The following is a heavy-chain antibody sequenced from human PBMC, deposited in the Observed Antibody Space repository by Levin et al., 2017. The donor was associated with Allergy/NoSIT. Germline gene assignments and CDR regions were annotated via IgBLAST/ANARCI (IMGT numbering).Heavy chain of an antibody. CDR3: AREGYCTKGVCYRDY. CDR1: GYTFTSYG. Sequence: RASVKVSCKASGYTFTSYGISWVRQAPGQGLEWMGWISAYNGNTNYAQKLQGRVTMTTDTSTSTAYMELRSLRSDDTAVYYCAREGYCTKGVCYRDYWGQGTLVTVSS. V-gene: IGHV1-18*01. D-gene: IGHD2-8*01. CDR2: ISAYNGNT. J-gene: IGHJ4*02.